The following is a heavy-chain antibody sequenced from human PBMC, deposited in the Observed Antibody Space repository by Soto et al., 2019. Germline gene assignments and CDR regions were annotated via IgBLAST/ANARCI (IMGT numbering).Heavy chain of an antibody. CDR2: IYSGGAT. Sequence: EVQLVETGGGLIQPGGYLTLSCAASGMIVSINYMSWVRQAPGKGLEGVAIIYSGGATHYAGSVKGRFTISRDSSKNTVSRQMNTLRVEDTAIYYCARVAFRGQFGYFSNFDPWGQGTLVTVSS. V-gene: IGHV3-53*02. J-gene: IGHJ5*02. CDR3: ARVAFRGQFGYFSNFDP. D-gene: IGHD3-10*01. CDR1: GMIVSINY.